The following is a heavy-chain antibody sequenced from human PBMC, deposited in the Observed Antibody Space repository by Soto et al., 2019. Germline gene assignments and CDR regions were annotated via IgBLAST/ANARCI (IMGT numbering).Heavy chain of an antibody. CDR1: GYTFIDQY. D-gene: IGHD3-9*01. Sequence: ASVKVSCKASGYTFIDQYIHWVRQAPGQGLEWVGWINPSSGDTNHAQNFQDRVTMTTDTSISTAYMELRRLRPDDTAVYFCARTYYDVLTSSYIPFDYWGQGALVTVSS. V-gene: IGHV1-2*02. J-gene: IGHJ4*02. CDR2: INPSSGDT. CDR3: ARTYYDVLTSSYIPFDY.